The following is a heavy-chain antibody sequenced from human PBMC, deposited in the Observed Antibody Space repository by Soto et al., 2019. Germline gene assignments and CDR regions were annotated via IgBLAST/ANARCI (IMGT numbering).Heavy chain of an antibody. CDR3: ARNPRPTYGDYADY. CDR2: VWYDGSNK. CDR1: GFSFSSYG. Sequence: QVQLVESGGGVVQPGTSLRLSCAASGFSFSSYGMHWVRQAPGKELEWVAVVWYDGSNKYYADSVKGRFTISRDNSKNTLYLHMNSLRAEDTAVYYCARNPRPTYGDYADYWGQGTLVTVSS. V-gene: IGHV3-33*01. D-gene: IGHD4-17*01. J-gene: IGHJ4*02.